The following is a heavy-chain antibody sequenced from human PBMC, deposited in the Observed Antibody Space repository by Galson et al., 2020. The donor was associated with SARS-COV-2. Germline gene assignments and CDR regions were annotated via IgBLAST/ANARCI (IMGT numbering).Heavy chain of an antibody. CDR1: GDSVSSNSAA. V-gene: IGHV6-1*01. Sequence: SQTLSLTCAISGDSVSSNSAAWNWIRQSPSRGLEWLGRTWYRSKWYNDYAVSVKSRITINPDTSKNQVSLQLNSVTPEDTAVYYCARATSTNTGRGMDVWGQGTTVTASS. CDR2: TWYRSKWYN. J-gene: IGHJ6*02. D-gene: IGHD3-10*01. CDR3: ARATSTNTGRGMDV.